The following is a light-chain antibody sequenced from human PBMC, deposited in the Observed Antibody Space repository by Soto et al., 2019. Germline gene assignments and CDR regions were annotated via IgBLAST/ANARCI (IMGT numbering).Light chain of an antibody. CDR2: DVT. J-gene: IGLJ2*01. Sequence: QSVLTQPPSASGSPGQSVTISCTGASSDVGGYNFVSWYQHHPGKAPRLMIYDVTQRPSGVPDRFSGSKSGNTASLTVSGVQVDDDAYYYCSSYAGSSIPVAFGGGTQLTVL. CDR3: SSYAGSSIPVA. CDR1: SSDVGGYNF. V-gene: IGLV2-8*01.